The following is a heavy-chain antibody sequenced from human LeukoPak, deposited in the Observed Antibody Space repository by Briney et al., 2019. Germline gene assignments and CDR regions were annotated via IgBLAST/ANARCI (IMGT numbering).Heavy chain of an antibody. CDR3: AQDLSIHDAFDI. J-gene: IGHJ3*02. CDR1: EFTFRDYY. CDR2: ISNSGDTI. V-gene: IGHV3-11*04. Sequence: PGGSLRLSCAASEFTFRDYYMSWIRQAPGKGLEWVSYISNSGDTIYYADSVKGRFTVSRDNPKNSMYPQMNSLRAEDTAVYYCAQDLSIHDAFDIWGQGTMVTVSS. D-gene: IGHD2-2*01.